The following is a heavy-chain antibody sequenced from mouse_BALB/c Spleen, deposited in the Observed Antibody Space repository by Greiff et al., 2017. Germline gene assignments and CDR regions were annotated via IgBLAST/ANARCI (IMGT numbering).Heavy chain of an antibody. D-gene: IGHD1-1*01. V-gene: IGHV5-9-4*01. CDR1: GFTFSSYS. Sequence: EVKLVESGGGLVKPGGSLKLSCAASGFTFSSYSMSWVRQSPEKRLEWVAEISSGGSYTYYPDTVTGRFTISRDNAKNTLYLEMSSLRSEDTAMYYWARRADYYVSSNYFDYWGQGTTLTVSA. CDR3: ARRADYYVSSNYFDY. CDR2: ISSGGSYT. J-gene: IGHJ2*01.